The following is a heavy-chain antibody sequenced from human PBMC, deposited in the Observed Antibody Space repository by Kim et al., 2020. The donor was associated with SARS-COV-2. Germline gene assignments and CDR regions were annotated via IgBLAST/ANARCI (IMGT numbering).Heavy chain of an antibody. V-gene: IGHV1-46*01. J-gene: IGHJ4*02. Sequence: SVKVSCKASGYTFINYYLHWVRQAPGQGLEWMGIINPSGGSTSYAEKFHGSVTMTSDTSTSKVYMEMTSQRSDDTAVYYGVRGNRNTDIAYLFDFLGQG. CDR3: VRGNRNTDIAYLFDF. CDR2: INPSGGST. D-gene: IGHD2-15*01. CDR1: GYTFINYY.